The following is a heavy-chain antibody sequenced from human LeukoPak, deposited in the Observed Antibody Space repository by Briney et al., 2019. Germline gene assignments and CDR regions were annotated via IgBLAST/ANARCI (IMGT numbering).Heavy chain of an antibody. V-gene: IGHV4-59*01. Sequence: SEPLSLTCTVSGGSISSYYWSWIRQPPGKGLEWIGYIYYSGSTNYNPSLKSRVTISVDTSKNQFSLKLSYVTAADTAVYYCARAPSSGWRYYFDYWGQGTLVTVSS. CDR2: IYYSGST. D-gene: IGHD6-19*01. CDR3: ARAPSSGWRYYFDY. CDR1: GGSISSYY. J-gene: IGHJ4*02.